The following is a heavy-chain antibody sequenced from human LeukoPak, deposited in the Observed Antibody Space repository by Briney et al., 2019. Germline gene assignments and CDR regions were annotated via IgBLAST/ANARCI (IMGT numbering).Heavy chain of an antibody. D-gene: IGHD3-22*01. CDR3: ARDGRSYYCDSSGYNAFDI. CDR1: GFTFSSYS. J-gene: IGHJ3*02. CDR2: ISSSSSYI. Sequence: PGGSLRLSCAASGFTFSSYSMNWVRQAPGKGLEWVSSISSSSSYIYYADSVKGRFTISRDNAKNSLYLQMNSLRAEDTAVYYCARDGRSYYCDSSGYNAFDIWGQGTMVTVSS. V-gene: IGHV3-21*01.